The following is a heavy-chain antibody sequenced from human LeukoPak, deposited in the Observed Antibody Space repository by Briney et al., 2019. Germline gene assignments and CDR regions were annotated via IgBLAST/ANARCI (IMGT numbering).Heavy chain of an antibody. J-gene: IGHJ4*02. CDR2: INHGGST. CDR1: GGSFSGYY. Sequence: SETLSLTCAVYGGSFSGYYWSWVRPPPRKGLERVGEINHGGSTNYNPTLKSRVTTSVETSKNQFSLKLSSVTAADTAVYYCAATPRENYDFWSGYLWGQGTLVTVSS. V-gene: IGHV4-34*01. CDR3: AATPRENYDFWSGYL. D-gene: IGHD3-3*01.